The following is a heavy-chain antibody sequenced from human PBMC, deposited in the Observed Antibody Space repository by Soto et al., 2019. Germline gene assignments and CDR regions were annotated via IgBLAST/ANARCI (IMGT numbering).Heavy chain of an antibody. CDR3: AKDIGGWLQLVLDW. J-gene: IGHJ4*02. CDR1: GFTFDDYA. Sequence: EVQLVESGGGLVQPGRSLRLSCAASGFTFDDYAMHWVRQAPGKGLEWVSGISWNSGSIGYADSVKGRFTISRDNAKNSLYLQMNSLRAEDTALYYCAKDIGGWLQLVLDWWGQGTLVTVSS. V-gene: IGHV3-9*01. CDR2: ISWNSGSI. D-gene: IGHD5-12*01.